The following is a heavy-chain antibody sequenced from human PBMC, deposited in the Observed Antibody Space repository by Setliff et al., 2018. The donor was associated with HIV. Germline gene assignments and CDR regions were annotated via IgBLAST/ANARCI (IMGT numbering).Heavy chain of an antibody. CDR2: IYYSGST. J-gene: IGHJ4*02. CDR3: ARLRITMIMMLNYFDY. Sequence: SETLSLTCTVSGGSISSSSYYWGWIRQPPGKGLEWIGSIYYSGSTYYNPSLKSRVTMSVDTSKNQFSLRLTSVTAADTAVYFCARLRITMIMMLNYFDYWGQGTLVTV. V-gene: IGHV4-39*07. D-gene: IGHD3-22*01. CDR1: GGSISSSSYY.